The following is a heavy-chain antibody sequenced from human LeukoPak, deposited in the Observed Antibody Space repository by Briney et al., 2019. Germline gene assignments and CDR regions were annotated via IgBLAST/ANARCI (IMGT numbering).Heavy chain of an antibody. Sequence: SQTLSLTCTVSGGSIRIGGYYWSWIRQRPGKGLEFIGSVYYSGDTYNNPSLKSRLTISVDTSKNQFSLELSSVTAADTAVYYCARAKLYCSGGTCYSVWYFDYWGQETLVTVSS. CDR3: ARAKLYCSGGTCYSVWYFDY. J-gene: IGHJ4*02. V-gene: IGHV4-31*03. CDR1: GGSIRIGGYY. CDR2: VYYSGDT. D-gene: IGHD2-15*01.